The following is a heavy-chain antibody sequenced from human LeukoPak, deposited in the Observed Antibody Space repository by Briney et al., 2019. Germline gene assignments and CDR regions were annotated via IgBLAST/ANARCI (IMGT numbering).Heavy chain of an antibody. D-gene: IGHD2-2*01. V-gene: IGHV3-21*01. J-gene: IGHJ6*04. CDR1: GFTFSSYS. Sequence: GGSLRLSCAASGFTFSSYSMNWVRQAPGKGLEWVSSISSSSSYISYADSVKGRFTISRHNAKNSLYMQRNSLRAEDTAGYYCARRGYCSSTSCYEYYYYGMDVWGKGTTVTVSS. CDR3: ARRGYCSSTSCYEYYYYGMDV. CDR2: ISSSSSYI.